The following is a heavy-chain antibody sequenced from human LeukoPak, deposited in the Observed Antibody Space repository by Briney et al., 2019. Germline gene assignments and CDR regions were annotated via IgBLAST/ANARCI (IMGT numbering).Heavy chain of an antibody. J-gene: IGHJ4*02. D-gene: IGHD3-22*01. Sequence: GGSLRLSCAASGFTVSSNYMSWVRQATGKGLEWVSVIYSGGSTYYADSVKGRFTISTDNSKNTLYLQVNSLRAEDTAVYYCARSRSGYYEDYWGQGTLVTVSS. CDR3: ARSRSGYYEDY. CDR2: IYSGGST. V-gene: IGHV3-66*01. CDR1: GFTVSSNY.